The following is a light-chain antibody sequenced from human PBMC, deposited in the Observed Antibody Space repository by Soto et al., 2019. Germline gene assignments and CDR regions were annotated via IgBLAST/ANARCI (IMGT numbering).Light chain of an antibody. CDR3: SSYAGSSNV. CDR2: EVS. CDR1: NSDVGGYNY. V-gene: IGLV2-14*01. Sequence: QSVLTQPASVSGSPGQSITISCTGTNSDVGGYNYVSWYQQHPGKAPKLLIYEVSNRPSGVSNRFSASKSGDTASLTVSGLQAEDEADYYCSSYAGSSNVFGTGTKVTV. J-gene: IGLJ1*01.